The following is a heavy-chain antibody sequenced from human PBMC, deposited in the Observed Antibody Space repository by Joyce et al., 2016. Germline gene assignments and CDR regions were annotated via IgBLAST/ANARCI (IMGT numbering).Heavy chain of an antibody. D-gene: IGHD6-19*01. CDR1: GFSLSATAVG. V-gene: IGHV2-5*02. Sequence: QITLKESGPTLVKPAQTLTLTCTFSGFSLSATAVGVGWSRQPPGKALEWLAFIYWDDDEQYSPSLRSRLTITKDTSKNQVVLIMTNRDPVDTATYYCAHGSGWLFDYWGQGTQVTVSS. CDR2: IYWDDDE. CDR3: AHGSGWLFDY. J-gene: IGHJ4*02.